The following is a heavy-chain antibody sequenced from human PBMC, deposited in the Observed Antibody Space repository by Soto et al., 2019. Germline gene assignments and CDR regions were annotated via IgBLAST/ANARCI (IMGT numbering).Heavy chain of an antibody. CDR2: IYHSGST. CDR1: GGSISSSNW. D-gene: IGHD6-13*01. Sequence: SETLSLTCAVSGGSISSSNWWSWVRQPPGKGLEWIGEIYHSGSTNYNPSLKSRVTISVDKSKNQFSLKLSSVTAADTAVYYCARDVLRDSSSWYFGWSISDYWGQGTLVTVSS. CDR3: ARDVLRDSSSWYFGWSISDY. J-gene: IGHJ4*02. V-gene: IGHV4-4*02.